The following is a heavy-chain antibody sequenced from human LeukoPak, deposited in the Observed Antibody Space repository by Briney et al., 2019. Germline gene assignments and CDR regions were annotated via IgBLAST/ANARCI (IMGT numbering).Heavy chain of an antibody. CDR2: INPNSGGT. CDR3: ASTTCSSTSCYTIRADY. V-gene: IGHV1-2*02. Sequence: ASVKVSCKASGYTFTGYYMHWVRQAPGQGLEWMGWINPNSGGTNYAQKFQGRVTMTRDTSISTAYMELSRLRSDDTAVYYCASTTCSSTSCYTIRADYWGQGTLVTASS. J-gene: IGHJ4*02. CDR1: GYTFTGYY. D-gene: IGHD2-2*02.